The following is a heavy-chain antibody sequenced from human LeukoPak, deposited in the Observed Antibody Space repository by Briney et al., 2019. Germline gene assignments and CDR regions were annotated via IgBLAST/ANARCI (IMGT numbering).Heavy chain of an antibody. J-gene: IGHJ4*02. D-gene: IGHD3-22*01. CDR3: AKDLTFESSGSVIEN. Sequence: PGGSLRLSCAASGFTFEDFTMHWVRQVPGKTLEWVSLVSWDGTAYYSGSVKGRFTISRDNGENSLYLQMDTLRTEDTAFYYCAKDLTFESSGSVIENWGLGTLVTVSS. CDR2: VSWDGTA. CDR1: GFTFEDFT. V-gene: IGHV3-43*01.